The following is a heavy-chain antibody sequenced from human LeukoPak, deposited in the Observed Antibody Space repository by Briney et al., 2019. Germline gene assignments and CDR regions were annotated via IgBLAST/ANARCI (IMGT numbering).Heavy chain of an antibody. V-gene: IGHV3-23*01. CDR1: GLTFSSYA. Sequence: GGSLRLSCAASGLTFSSYAMSWVRQAPGKGLEWVSAISGSGGSTYYADSVKGRFTISRDNSKNTLYLQMNSLRAEDTAVYYCAKATTRGYSNYVNYCGMDVWGQGTTVTVSS. CDR2: ISGSGGST. J-gene: IGHJ6*02. D-gene: IGHD4-11*01. CDR3: AKATTRGYSNYVNYCGMDV.